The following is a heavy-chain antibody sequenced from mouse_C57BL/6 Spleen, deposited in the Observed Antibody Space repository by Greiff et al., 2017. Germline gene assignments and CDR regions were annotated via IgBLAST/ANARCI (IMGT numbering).Heavy chain of an antibody. CDR1: GYTFTSYG. J-gene: IGHJ4*01. Sequence: QVQLKESGAELARPGASVKLSCKASGYTFTSYGISWVKQRTGQGLEWIGEIYPRSGNTYYNEKFKGKATLTADKSSSTAYMEIRSLTSEDSAVYFCARLSTTVVARDYYAMDYWGQGTSVTVSS. D-gene: IGHD1-1*01. CDR2: IYPRSGNT. CDR3: ARLSTTVVARDYYAMDY. V-gene: IGHV1-81*01.